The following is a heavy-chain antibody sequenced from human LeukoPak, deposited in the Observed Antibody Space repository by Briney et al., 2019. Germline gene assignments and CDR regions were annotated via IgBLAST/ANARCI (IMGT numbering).Heavy chain of an antibody. CDR1: GYTFTGYY. Sequence: ASVKVSCKASGYTFTGYYMHWVRQAPGQGLEWMGWINPNSGGTNYAQKFQGRVTMTRDTSISTAYMELSRLRSDDTAVYYCARTPFLVGALDYWGQGTLVTVSS. J-gene: IGHJ4*02. V-gene: IGHV1-2*02. CDR3: ARTPFLVGALDY. D-gene: IGHD1-26*01. CDR2: INPNSGGT.